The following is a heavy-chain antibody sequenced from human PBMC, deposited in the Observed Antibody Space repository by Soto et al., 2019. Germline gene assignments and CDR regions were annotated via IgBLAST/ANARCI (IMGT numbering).Heavy chain of an antibody. V-gene: IGHV4-34*01. CDR2: MSHSGGT. Sequence: QVQLQQWGAGLLKPSETLSLTCAVNGGSVNSGNYYWSWIRQPPGKGLEWIGEMSHSGGTHFNPSLKSRVTISVDTSKNQFSLKMSSVTAADTALYYCARVERGTATTVVDAFDIWGPGTMVTFSS. D-gene: IGHD1-1*01. J-gene: IGHJ3*02. CDR1: GGSVNSGNYY. CDR3: ARVERGTATTVVDAFDI.